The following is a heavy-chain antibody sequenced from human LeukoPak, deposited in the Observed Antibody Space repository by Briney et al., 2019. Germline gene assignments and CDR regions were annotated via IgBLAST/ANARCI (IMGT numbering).Heavy chain of an antibody. D-gene: IGHD3-22*01. CDR3: ARDLDYYDSSGQDY. CDR2: INPNSGGT. Sequence: ASVKVSCKASGYTFTGYYMHWVRQAPGQGLEWMGWINPNSGGTNYVQKFQGRVTMTRDTSISTAYMELSRLRSDDTAVYYCARDLDYYDSSGQDYWGQGTLVTVSS. J-gene: IGHJ4*02. V-gene: IGHV1-2*02. CDR1: GYTFTGYY.